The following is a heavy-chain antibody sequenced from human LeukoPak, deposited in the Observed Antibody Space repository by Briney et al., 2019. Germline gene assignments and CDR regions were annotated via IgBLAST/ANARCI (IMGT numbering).Heavy chain of an antibody. J-gene: IGHJ5*02. D-gene: IGHD5-24*01. CDR2: ISSSGNTI. CDR1: GFTFSSYE. Sequence: PGGSLRLSCAASGFTFSSYEMNWVRQASGKELQWVSYISSSGNTIYYADSVKGRFTISRDNDKNSLYLQMNSLRDEDTAVYYCARGRRWRRDGYTQRNNWFDPWGQGTLVTVSS. CDR3: ARGRRWRRDGYTQRNNWFDP. V-gene: IGHV3-48*03.